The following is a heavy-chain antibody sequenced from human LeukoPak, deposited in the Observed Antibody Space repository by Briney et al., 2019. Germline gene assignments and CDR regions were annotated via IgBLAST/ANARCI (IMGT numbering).Heavy chain of an antibody. CDR3: ASGSGSYRTPYYYMDV. CDR1: GFSVGSYA. V-gene: IGHV3-23*01. Sequence: GGSLRLSCAASGFSVGSYAMSWIRQAPGKGLEWVSDISARGGGTYYADSVKGRYTISRDNSKNTLYLQMNSLRAEDTAVYYCASGSGSYRTPYYYMDVWGTGTTVTVSS. D-gene: IGHD3-10*01. J-gene: IGHJ6*03. CDR2: ISARGGGT.